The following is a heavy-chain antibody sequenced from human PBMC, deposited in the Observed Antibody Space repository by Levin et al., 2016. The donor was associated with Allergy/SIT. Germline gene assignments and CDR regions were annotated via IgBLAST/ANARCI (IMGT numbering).Heavy chain of an antibody. J-gene: IGHJ5*02. V-gene: IGHV1-2*04. CDR3: ARDAGVTMVRGVLNWFDP. CDR2: INPNSGGT. Sequence: ASVKVSCKASGYTFTGYYMHWVRQAPGQGLEWMGWINPNSGGTNYAQKFQGWVTMTRDTSISTAYMELSRLRSDDTAVYYCARDAGVTMVRGVLNWFDPWGQGTLVTVSS. D-gene: IGHD3-10*01. CDR1: GYTFTGYY.